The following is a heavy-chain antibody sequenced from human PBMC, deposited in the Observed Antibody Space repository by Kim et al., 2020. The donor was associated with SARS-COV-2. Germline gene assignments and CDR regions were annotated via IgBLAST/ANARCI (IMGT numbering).Heavy chain of an antibody. Sequence: SETLSLTCAVYGGSFSGYYWSWIRQPPGKGLEWIGEINHSGSTNYNPSLKSRVTISVDTSKNQFSLKLSAVTAADTAVYYCARASIYYYYDSSGYLFDY. J-gene: IGHJ4*01. V-gene: IGHV4-34*01. CDR2: INHSGST. CDR1: GGSFSGYY. D-gene: IGHD3-22*01. CDR3: ARASIYYYYDSSGYLFDY.